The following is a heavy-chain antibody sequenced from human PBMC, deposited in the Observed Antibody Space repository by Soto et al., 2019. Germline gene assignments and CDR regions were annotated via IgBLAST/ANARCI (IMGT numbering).Heavy chain of an antibody. CDR1: GFTFSGSA. J-gene: IGHJ6*02. D-gene: IGHD5-18*01. CDR2: IRSKANSYAT. V-gene: IGHV3-73*01. CDR3: TSPLRENLVDTAMSRTLPGYYYYGMDV. Sequence: HPGGSLRLSCAASGFTFSGSAMHWVRQASGKGLEWVGRIRSKANSYATAYAASVKGRFTISRDDSKNTAYLQMNSLKTEDTAVYYCTSPLRENLVDTAMSRTLPGYYYYGMDVWGQGTTVTVSS.